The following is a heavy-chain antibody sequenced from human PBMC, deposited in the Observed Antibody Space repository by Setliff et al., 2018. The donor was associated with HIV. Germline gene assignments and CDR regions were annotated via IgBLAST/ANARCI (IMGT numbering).Heavy chain of an antibody. J-gene: IGHJ4*02. CDR1: GYTFTNYA. D-gene: IGHD4-17*01. CDR2: IDTNTGNP. CDR3: ARLSPYGDYLLFQY. Sequence: KVSCKASGYTFTNYAMNWLRQAPGQGLEWMGWIDTNTGNPTYAQGFTGRFVFSLDTSVSTAFLQISTLKAEDTAVYYCARLSPYGDYLLFQYWGQGTQVTVSS. V-gene: IGHV7-4-1*02.